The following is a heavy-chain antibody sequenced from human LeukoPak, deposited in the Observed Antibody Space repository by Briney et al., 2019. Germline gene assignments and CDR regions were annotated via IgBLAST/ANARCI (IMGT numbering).Heavy chain of an antibody. Sequence: EASVKVSCKASGYTFTSYYMHWVRQAPGQGLEWMGWMNPNSGHTGCAQKFQGRVTMTRNTSISTAYLDLSSLRSEDTAVYYCARRRGYSNTWYGDFDYWGQGTLVTVSS. J-gene: IGHJ4*02. CDR1: GYTFTSYY. CDR3: ARRRGYSNTWYGDFDY. V-gene: IGHV1-8*02. D-gene: IGHD6-13*01. CDR2: MNPNSGHT.